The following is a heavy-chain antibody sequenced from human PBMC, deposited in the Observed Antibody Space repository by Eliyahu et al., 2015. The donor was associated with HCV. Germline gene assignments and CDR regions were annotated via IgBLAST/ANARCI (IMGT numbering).Heavy chain of an antibody. Sequence: QVQLQESGPGLVKPSETLSLXCTVSGYSIRGNNWWAWIRQTAGKGLEWIGRIHTSGDIIYNPSLRTRVTLSVDVSANQFSLTLRSVTAADTAVYYCARARELAFGPWGQGILVTVSS. CDR2: IHTSGDI. J-gene: IGHJ5*02. CDR3: ARARELAFGP. V-gene: IGHV4-4*07. CDR1: GYSIRGNN.